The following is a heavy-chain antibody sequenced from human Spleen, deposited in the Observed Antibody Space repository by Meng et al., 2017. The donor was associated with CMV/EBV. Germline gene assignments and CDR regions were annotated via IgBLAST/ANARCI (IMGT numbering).Heavy chain of an antibody. CDR3: ARATPTTIFGVVRGGNRNLDYYYGMDV. J-gene: IGHJ6*02. Sequence: GESLKISCAASGFTFSGSTMHWVRQASGKGLQWVGRIRSEAYSYATAYAASVTGRFTITRDDSKNTAYLQMNSLKTEDTAVYYCARATPTTIFGVVRGGNRNLDYYYGMDVWGQGTTVTVSS. CDR2: IRSEAYSYAT. D-gene: IGHD3-3*01. CDR1: GFTFSGST. V-gene: IGHV3-73*01.